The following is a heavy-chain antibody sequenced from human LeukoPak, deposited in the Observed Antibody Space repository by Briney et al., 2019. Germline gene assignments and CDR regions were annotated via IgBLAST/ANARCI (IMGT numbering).Heavy chain of an antibody. Sequence: PGGSLRLSCAASGFTFSSYAMSWVRQAPGKGLEWVSAISGSGGSTYYADSVKGRFTISRDNSKNTLYLQMNGLRAEDTAVYYCAKEGMIVVVITTYFDYWGQGTLVTVSS. V-gene: IGHV3-23*01. D-gene: IGHD3-22*01. CDR2: ISGSGGST. CDR3: AKEGMIVVVITTYFDY. J-gene: IGHJ4*02. CDR1: GFTFSSYA.